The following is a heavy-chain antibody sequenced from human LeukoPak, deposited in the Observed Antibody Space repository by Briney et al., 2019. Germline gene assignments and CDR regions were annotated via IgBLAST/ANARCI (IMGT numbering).Heavy chain of an antibody. CDR1: GLTFGNAW. Sequence: GGSLRLSCAASGLTFGNAWMSWVRQAPGKGLEWVGYIKSKTDGGTTDYAAPLKGRFTISRDDSKNTLYLVTNSLRTEDTAVYYCTSGLWGGFDYWGQGTLVTVSS. V-gene: IGHV3-15*01. CDR3: TSGLWGGFDY. CDR2: IKSKTDGGTT. J-gene: IGHJ4*02. D-gene: IGHD3-16*01.